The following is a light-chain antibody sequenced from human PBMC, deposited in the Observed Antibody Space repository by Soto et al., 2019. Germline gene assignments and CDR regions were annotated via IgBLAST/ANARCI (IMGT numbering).Light chain of an antibody. CDR2: AAS. Sequence: DIQMTQSPSAMSASLGERVTITCRASLPISNYLSWYHRKPVKIPNLLIDAASTLPAGVPSRFSGSGSGTDFTLTISSLQPEDVAAYYCQKYNSAPLTFGGGTKVDIK. V-gene: IGKV1-27*01. CDR3: QKYNSAPLT. J-gene: IGKJ4*01. CDR1: LPISNY.